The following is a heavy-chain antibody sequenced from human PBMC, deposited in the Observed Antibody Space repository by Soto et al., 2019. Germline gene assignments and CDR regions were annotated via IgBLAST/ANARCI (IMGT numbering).Heavy chain of an antibody. Sequence: PGGSLRLSCAASGFTFSSYAMTWVRQAPGKGLEWVSVISGSGGSTYFADSVKGRFTISRDNSKNTLYLQMSSLRAEDTALYYCEKAYDSSGYYPDYWGQGNLVNVS. V-gene: IGHV3-23*01. CDR1: GFTFSSYA. J-gene: IGHJ4*02. CDR2: ISGSGGST. D-gene: IGHD3-22*01. CDR3: EKAYDSSGYYPDY.